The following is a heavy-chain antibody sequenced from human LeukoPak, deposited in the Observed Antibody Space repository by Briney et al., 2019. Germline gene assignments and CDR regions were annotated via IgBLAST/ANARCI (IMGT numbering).Heavy chain of an antibody. CDR2: ISSSSSTI. Sequence: GGSLRLSCAASGFTFSTYSMNWVRQAPGKGLEWVSYISSSSSTIYYADSVKGRFTISRDNAKNSLYLQMNSPKAEDTAVYYCARGSTYYDSSGQVPFDYWGQGTLVTVSS. CDR3: ARGSTYYDSSGQVPFDY. D-gene: IGHD3-22*01. CDR1: GFTFSTYS. V-gene: IGHV3-48*01. J-gene: IGHJ4*02.